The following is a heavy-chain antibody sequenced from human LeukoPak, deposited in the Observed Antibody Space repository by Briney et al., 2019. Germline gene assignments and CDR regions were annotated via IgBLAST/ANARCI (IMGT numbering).Heavy chain of an antibody. J-gene: IGHJ6*03. V-gene: IGHV3-21*01. CDR1: GFTFSSYS. CDR2: ISSSSSYI. Sequence: GGSLRLSCAASGFTFSSYSMNWVRQAPGKGLEWVSSISSSSSYIYYADSVKGRFTISRDNAKNSLYLQMNSLRAEDTAVYYCARDEVRFYYYYYYMDVWGKGTRVTVSS. CDR3: ARDEVRFYYYYYYMDV. D-gene: IGHD3-3*01.